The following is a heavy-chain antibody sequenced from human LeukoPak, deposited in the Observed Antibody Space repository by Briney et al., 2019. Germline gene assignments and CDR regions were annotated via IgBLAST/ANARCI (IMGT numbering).Heavy chain of an antibody. CDR1: GGSISSSSYY. CDR3: ARVDRGFYYYGMDV. J-gene: IGHJ6*02. CDR2: IYYSGST. Sequence: SETLSLTCTVSGGSISSSSYYWGWIRQPPGKGLEWIGSIYYSGSTYYNPSLKSRVTISVDTSKNQFSLKLSSVTAADTAVYYCARVDRGFYYYGMDVWGQGTTVTVSS. V-gene: IGHV4-39*01. D-gene: IGHD3-22*01.